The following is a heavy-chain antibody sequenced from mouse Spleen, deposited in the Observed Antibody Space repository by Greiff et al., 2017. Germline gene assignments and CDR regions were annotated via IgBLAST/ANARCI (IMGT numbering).Heavy chain of an antibody. CDR2: IDPNSGGT. J-gene: IGHJ4*01. CDR1: GYTFTSYW. CDR3: ARGLYDYLYAMDY. Sequence: VQLKQPGAELVKPGASVKLSCKASGYTFTSYWMHWVKQRPGRGLEWIGRIDPNSGGTKYNEKFKSKATLTVDKPSSTAYMQLSSLTSEDSAVYYCARGLYDYLYAMDYWGQGTSVTVSS. V-gene: IGHV1-72*01. D-gene: IGHD2-4*01.